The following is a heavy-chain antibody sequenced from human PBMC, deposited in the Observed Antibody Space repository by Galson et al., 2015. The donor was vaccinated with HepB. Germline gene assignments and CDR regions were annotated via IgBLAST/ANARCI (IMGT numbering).Heavy chain of an antibody. D-gene: IGHD3-22*01. V-gene: IGHV3-30*04. CDR3: ARALVDQYYYDSGGYHGSFDD. CDR1: GFSFNYFP. Sequence: SLRLSCAVSGFSFNYFPMHWVRQAPGKGLEWVAVISNDGRNKYYADSVKGRFTISRDNSKNTLYLQMNSLRPEDTAVYYCARALVDQYYYDSGGYHGSFDDWDQGTLVTVSS. CDR2: ISNDGRNK. J-gene: IGHJ4*02.